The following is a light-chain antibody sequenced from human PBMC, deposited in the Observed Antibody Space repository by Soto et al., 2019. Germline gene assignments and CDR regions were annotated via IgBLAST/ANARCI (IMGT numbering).Light chain of an antibody. CDR2: RND. CDR1: SSNIGTNY. J-gene: IGLJ1*01. CDR3: AAWDDSLSGSYV. Sequence: SVLAQPPSASGTPGQSVTISCSGSSSNIGTNYVDWYQQLPGTAPKLLIYRNDQRPSGVPDRISGSKSGTSASLDISGLRFEDEAEYYCAAWDDSLSGSYVFGTGTKVTVL. V-gene: IGLV1-47*01.